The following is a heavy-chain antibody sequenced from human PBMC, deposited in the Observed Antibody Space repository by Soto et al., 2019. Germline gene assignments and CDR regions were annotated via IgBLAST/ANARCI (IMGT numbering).Heavy chain of an antibody. J-gene: IGHJ4*02. CDR1: GGSFSGYY. CDR2: INHSGST. Sequence: SETLSLTCAVYGGSFSGYYWSWIRQPPGKGLEWIGEINHSGSTNYNPSLKSRVTISVDTSKNQFSLKLSSVTAADTAVYYCAKYQDYFDYWGQGTLVTVSS. V-gene: IGHV4-34*01. CDR3: AKYQDYFDY.